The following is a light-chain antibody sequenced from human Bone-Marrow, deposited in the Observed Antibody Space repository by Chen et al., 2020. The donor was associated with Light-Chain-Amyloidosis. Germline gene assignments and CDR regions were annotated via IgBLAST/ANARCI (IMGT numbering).Light chain of an antibody. Sequence: EIVLTQSPGILSLSAGERATLSCRASQSVTSGYLAWYQQKPGKAPRLLIDAASSRATGIPDRFSGSGSGIDFTLTLSRLEPEDFAVYYCQQYGRTFGQGTKVDIK. CDR1: QSVTSGY. V-gene: IGKV3-20*01. CDR3: QQYGRT. J-gene: IGKJ1*01. CDR2: AAS.